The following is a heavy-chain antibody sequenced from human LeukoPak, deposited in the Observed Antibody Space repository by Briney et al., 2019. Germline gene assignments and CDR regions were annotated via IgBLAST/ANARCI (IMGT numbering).Heavy chain of an antibody. D-gene: IGHD2-21*01. CDR1: GGSISSYY. J-gene: IGHJ4*02. Sequence: PSETLSLTCTVSGGSISSYYWSWIRQPPGKGLEWIGYIYYSGSTNYNPSLKSRVTISVDTSKNQFSLKLSSVTAADTAVYFFFKQKTAYEIDYWGQGTLVTVSS. CDR3: FKQKTAYEIDY. CDR2: IYYSGST. V-gene: IGHV4-59*01.